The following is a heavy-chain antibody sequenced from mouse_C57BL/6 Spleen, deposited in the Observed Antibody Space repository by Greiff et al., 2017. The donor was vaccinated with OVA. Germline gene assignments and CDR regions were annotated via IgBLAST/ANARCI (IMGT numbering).Heavy chain of an antibody. CDR1: GFTFSSYG. Sequence: EVQGVESGGDLVKPGGSLKLSCAASGFTFSSYGMSWVRQTPDKRLEWVATISSGGSYTYYPDSVKGRFTISRDNAKNTLYLQMSSLKSEDTARYYCARKRDSTYYAMDYWGQGTSVTVSS. D-gene: IGHD2-5*01. CDR3: ARKRDSTYYAMDY. CDR2: ISSGGSYT. V-gene: IGHV5-6*01. J-gene: IGHJ4*01.